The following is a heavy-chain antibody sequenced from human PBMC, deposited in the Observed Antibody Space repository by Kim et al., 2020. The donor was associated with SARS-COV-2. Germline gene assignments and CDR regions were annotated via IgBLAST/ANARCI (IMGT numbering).Heavy chain of an antibody. CDR3: ARNGNCSGDLRNTLKKNDALDI. V-gene: IGHV1-3*01. Sequence: ASVKVSCKASGYTFTSYAMHWVRQAPGQRLEWMGWINAGNGNTKYSQKFQGRVTITRDTSASTAYMELSSLRSEDTAVYYCARNGNCSGDLRNTLKKNDALDIWGQGTMVTVSS. J-gene: IGHJ3*02. D-gene: IGHD3-10*02. CDR2: INAGNGNT. CDR1: GYTFTSYA.